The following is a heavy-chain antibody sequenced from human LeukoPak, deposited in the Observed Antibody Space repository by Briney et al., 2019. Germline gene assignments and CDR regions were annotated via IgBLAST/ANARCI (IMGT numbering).Heavy chain of an antibody. Sequence: ASVKVSCKASGYTFTSYGISWVRQAPGQGPEWMGWISAYNGNTNYAQKLQGRVTMTTDTSTSTAYMELRSLRSDDTAAYYCAGDRSLQWFYHWGPGAVVTVSS. CDR2: ISAYNGNT. CDR3: AGDRSLQWFYH. CDR1: GYTFTSYG. V-gene: IGHV1-18*01. D-gene: IGHD3-10*01. J-gene: IGHJ5*02.